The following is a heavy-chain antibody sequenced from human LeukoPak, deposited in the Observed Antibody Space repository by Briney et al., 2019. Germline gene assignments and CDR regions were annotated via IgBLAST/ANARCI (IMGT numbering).Heavy chain of an antibody. J-gene: IGHJ4*02. CDR2: ISSSGSTI. Sequence: GGSLRLSCAASGFTFSSYEMNWVRQAPGKGLEWVSYISSSGSTIYYADSVKGRFTISRDNAKNSLYLQMNSLRAEDTAVYYCARGCGSGCLYFDYWGQGTLVTVSS. CDR1: GFTFSSYE. CDR3: ARGCGSGCLYFDY. D-gene: IGHD6-19*01. V-gene: IGHV3-48*03.